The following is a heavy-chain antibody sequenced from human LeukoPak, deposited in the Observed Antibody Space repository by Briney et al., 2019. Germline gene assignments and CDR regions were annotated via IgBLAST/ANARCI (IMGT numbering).Heavy chain of an antibody. CDR1: GFTFGEYG. J-gene: IGHJ4*02. Sequence: GGSLRLSCTASGFTFGEYGMSWVRQAPGKGLEWIGFIRSKGHGGTTEYAASVNGRFTISRDDSKSIAYLQLNSLKTEDTAVYYCTLTMIVVARSHFDYWGQGTLVTVSS. V-gene: IGHV3-49*04. CDR2: IRSKGHGGTT. CDR3: TLTMIVVARSHFDY. D-gene: IGHD3-22*01.